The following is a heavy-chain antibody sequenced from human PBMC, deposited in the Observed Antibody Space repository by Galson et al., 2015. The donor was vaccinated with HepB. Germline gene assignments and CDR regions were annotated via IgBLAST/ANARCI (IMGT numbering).Heavy chain of an antibody. CDR1: GFTFSSYA. Sequence: SLRLSCAASGFTFSSYAMSWVRQAPGKGLEWVSAISGSGGSTYYADSVKGRFTISRDNSKNTLYLQMNSLRAEDTAVYYCAKSAIVVVVAAKLYYFDYWGQGTLVTVSS. CDR2: ISGSGGST. J-gene: IGHJ4*02. V-gene: IGHV3-23*01. CDR3: AKSAIVVVVAAKLYYFDY. D-gene: IGHD2-15*01.